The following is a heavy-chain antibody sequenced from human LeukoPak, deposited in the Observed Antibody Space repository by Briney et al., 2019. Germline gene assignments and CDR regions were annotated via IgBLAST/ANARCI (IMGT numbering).Heavy chain of an antibody. D-gene: IGHD1-26*01. CDR1: GFTVSSYW. CDR2: IKQDGSEK. Sequence: GGSLRLSCAASGFTVSSYWMSWVRQAPGKGLEWVANIKQDGSEKYYVDSVKGRFTISRDNAKNSLYLQMNSLRAEDTAVYYCARDREEGLFDPWGQGTLVTVSS. J-gene: IGHJ5*02. V-gene: IGHV3-7*01. CDR3: ARDREEGLFDP.